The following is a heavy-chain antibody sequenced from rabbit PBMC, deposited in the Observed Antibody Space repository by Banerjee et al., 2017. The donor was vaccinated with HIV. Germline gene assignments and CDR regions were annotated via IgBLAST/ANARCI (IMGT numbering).Heavy chain of an antibody. Sequence: QQLVESGGGLVKPGASLTLTCKASGFSFSSGYDMCWVRQAPGKGLEWIACIYASSGRTYYARWAKGRFTISKTSSTTVTLQMTSLTVADTATYFCARETGSVWGVGFGLWGPGTLVTVS. V-gene: IGHV1S40*01. J-gene: IGHJ4*01. D-gene: IGHD4-1*01. CDR2: IYASSGRT. CDR3: ARETGSVWGVGFGL. CDR1: GFSFSSGYD.